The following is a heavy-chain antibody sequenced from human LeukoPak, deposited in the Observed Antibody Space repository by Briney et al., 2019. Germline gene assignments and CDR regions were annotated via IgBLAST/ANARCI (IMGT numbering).Heavy chain of an antibody. D-gene: IGHD3-16*01. V-gene: IGHV1-2*02. CDR2: INPNSGVT. CDR1: GYTFTGYY. J-gene: IGHJ5*02. Sequence: ASVKVSCKASGYTFTGYYMHWVRQAPGQGLEWMGWINPNSGVTNFAQKFQGRVTMTRGTSISTAYMELSRLRSDDTAVYYCARARIMITFGGVNWFDPWGQGTLVTVSS. CDR3: ARARIMITFGGVNWFDP.